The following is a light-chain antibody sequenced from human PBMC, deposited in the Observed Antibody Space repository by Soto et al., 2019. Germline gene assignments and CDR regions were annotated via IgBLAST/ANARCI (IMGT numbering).Light chain of an antibody. CDR2: GTS. CDR1: QSVGTLY. CDR3: QHRSNWPSWT. V-gene: IGKV3-11*01. J-gene: IGKJ1*01. Sequence: IVLTQSPGTLSLSPGDRATFSCRASQSVGTLYLAWYQQKPGQAPRLLISGTSTRATGIPARFSGSGSGTDFTLTISSLETEDLAVYYCQHRSNWPSWTFGAGTKVDIK.